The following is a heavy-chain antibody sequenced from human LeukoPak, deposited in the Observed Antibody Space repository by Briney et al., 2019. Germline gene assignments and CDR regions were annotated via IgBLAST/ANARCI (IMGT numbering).Heavy chain of an antibody. CDR1: DFTFSSYW. Sequence: GGSLRLSCAASDFTFSSYWMTWVRQAPGKGLEWVANIKQDGSETYYVDSVKGRFTIFRDNAKNSLYLQMNGLRAEDTAVYYCARESIAVAGAPFDCWGQGTLVTVSS. CDR3: ARESIAVAGAPFDC. D-gene: IGHD6-19*01. CDR2: IKQDGSET. V-gene: IGHV3-7*01. J-gene: IGHJ4*02.